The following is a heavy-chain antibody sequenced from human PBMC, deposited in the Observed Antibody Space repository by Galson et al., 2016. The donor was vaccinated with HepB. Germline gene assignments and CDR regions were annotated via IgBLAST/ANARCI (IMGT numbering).Heavy chain of an antibody. Sequence: SLRLSCAASGFLFNDYGMHWVRQAPGKGLGWVAVVFYDDSRKYYADFVKGRFSISRDNSKSSLYLDMSSLRAEDTAVYYCVRDISSSHFDLWGRGTLVTVTS. CDR3: VRDISSSHFDL. D-gene: IGHD2-2*01. V-gene: IGHV3-33*01. CDR1: GFLFNDYG. CDR2: VFYDDSRK. J-gene: IGHJ2*01.